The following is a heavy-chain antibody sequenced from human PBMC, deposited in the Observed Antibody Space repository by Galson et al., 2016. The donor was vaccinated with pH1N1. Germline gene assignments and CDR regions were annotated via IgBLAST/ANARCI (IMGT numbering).Heavy chain of an antibody. V-gene: IGHV1-46*01. CDR1: GYIFTNSY. CDR3: VREPHRGARYLDF. J-gene: IGHJ4*02. Sequence: SVKVSCKASGYIFTNSYIHWVRQAPGQGLEWMGIIIPSGGNTNYAQEFRGRLTMTRDTSTSTVYMELSSLRSEDTAMYYCVREPHRGARYLDFWGQGTLVTVSS. D-gene: IGHD6-25*01. CDR2: IIPSGGNT.